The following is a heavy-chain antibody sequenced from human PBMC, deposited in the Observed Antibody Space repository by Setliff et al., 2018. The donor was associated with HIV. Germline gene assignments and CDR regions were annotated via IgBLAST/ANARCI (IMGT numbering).Heavy chain of an antibody. D-gene: IGHD3-3*01. CDR3: ARDLRDGFEEWFSTLDDGMDV. Sequence: SVKVSCKASGDVFDSFAFNWVRQAPGQGLEWMGSIVPIFGTAVYAQQFQGRVTITADESTTTAYMELTSLRSDDTAVFYCARDLRDGFEEWFSTLDDGMDVWGQGTTVTVSS. CDR2: IVPIFGTA. V-gene: IGHV1-69*13. J-gene: IGHJ6*02. CDR1: GDVFDSFA.